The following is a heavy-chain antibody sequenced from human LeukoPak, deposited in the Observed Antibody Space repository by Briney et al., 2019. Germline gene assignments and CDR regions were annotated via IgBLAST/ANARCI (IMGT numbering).Heavy chain of an antibody. D-gene: IGHD3-9*01. V-gene: IGHV3-20*04. Sequence: GGSLRLSCAASGFTFDDYGMSWVRQAPGKGLEWVSGINWNGGSTGYADSVKGRFTISRDNAKNSLYLQMNSLRAEDTALYYCARAKDFDWLPPMGYWGQGTLVTVSS. CDR3: ARAKDFDWLPPMGY. J-gene: IGHJ4*02. CDR2: INWNGGST. CDR1: GFTFDDYG.